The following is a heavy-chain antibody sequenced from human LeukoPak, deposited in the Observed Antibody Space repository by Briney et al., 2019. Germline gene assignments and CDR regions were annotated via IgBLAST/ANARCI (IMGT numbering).Heavy chain of an antibody. J-gene: IGHJ6*02. CDR1: GYTFTGYY. Sequence: GASVKVSCKASGYTFTGYYMHWVRQAPGQGLEWIGWINPNSGGTNYAQKFQGRVTMTRDTSTSTAYMELSRLRSDDTAVYYCAREGVATIGAGGYYYYGMDVWGQGTTVTVSS. CDR3: AREGVATIGAGGYYYYGMDV. D-gene: IGHD5-12*01. CDR2: INPNSGGT. V-gene: IGHV1-2*02.